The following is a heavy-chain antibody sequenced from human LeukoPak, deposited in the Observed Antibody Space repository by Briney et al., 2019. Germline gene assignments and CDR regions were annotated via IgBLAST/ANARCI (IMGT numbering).Heavy chain of an antibody. CDR3: ARARAAAGAQYFQH. CDR1: GYTFTSYY. D-gene: IGHD6-13*01. J-gene: IGHJ1*01. Sequence: ASVKVSCKASGYTFTSYYLHWVRQAPGQRPEWMGIIYTNDGSARYAQKFQGRVTMARDTSTGTVYMELSSLSSDDTAVYYCARARAAAGAQYFQHWGQGTLVSASS. CDR2: IYTNDGSA. V-gene: IGHV1-46*01.